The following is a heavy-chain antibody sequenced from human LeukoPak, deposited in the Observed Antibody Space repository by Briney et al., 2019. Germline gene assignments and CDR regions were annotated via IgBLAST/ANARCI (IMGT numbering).Heavy chain of an antibody. D-gene: IGHD1-1*01. CDR2: INHSGST. J-gene: IGHJ5*02. Sequence: SETLSLTCAVYGGSFSGYSWSWIRQPPGKGLEWIGEINHSGSTNYNPSLKSRVTISVDTSKNQFSLKLSSVTAADTAVYYCARDLVQNVVNWFHPWGQGTLVTVSS. CDR1: GGSFSGYS. V-gene: IGHV4-34*01. CDR3: ARDLVQNVVNWFHP.